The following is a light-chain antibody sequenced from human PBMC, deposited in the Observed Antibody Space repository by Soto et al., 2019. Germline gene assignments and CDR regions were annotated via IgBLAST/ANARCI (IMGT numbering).Light chain of an antibody. V-gene: IGKV3-11*01. CDR3: PQRQSWPRT. Sequence: IVLTQSLATLSSFPGERVAISGRASQYINTRLAWYQHRPGQAPRLLIYQTSIRAAGIPARFSASGTGTDFTLTISDVQPEDFAVYYCPQRQSWPRTFGQGTKVDI. CDR2: QTS. J-gene: IGKJ1*01. CDR1: QYINTR.